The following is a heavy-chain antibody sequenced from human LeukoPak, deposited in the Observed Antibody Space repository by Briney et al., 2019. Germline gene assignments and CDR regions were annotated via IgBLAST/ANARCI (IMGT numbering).Heavy chain of an antibody. V-gene: IGHV3-7*05. CDR3: AREDSSGYYGLDY. D-gene: IGHD3-22*01. CDR1: GLTLSNYW. CDR2: INPDGGEE. J-gene: IGHJ4*02. Sequence: GGSLRLSCAVSGLTLSNYWMNWVRQAPGKGLEWVANINPDGGEERYVDSVKGRFVISRDNAKNSLYLQMNSLRAEDTAVYYCAREDSSGYYGLDYWGQGTLVTVSS.